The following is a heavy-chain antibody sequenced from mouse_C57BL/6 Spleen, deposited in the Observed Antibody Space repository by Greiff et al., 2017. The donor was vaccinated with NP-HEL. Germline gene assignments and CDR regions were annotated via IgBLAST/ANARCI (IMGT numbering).Heavy chain of an antibody. CDR2: IYPRSGDA. CDR3: ARSDYYGSGYAWFAY. CDR1: GYTFTSYG. D-gene: IGHD1-1*01. J-gene: IGHJ3*01. V-gene: IGHV1-81*01. Sequence: VQLQQSGAELARPGASVKLSCKASGYTFTSYGISWVKQRTGQGLEWIGEIYPRSGDAQYNEKFKGKATLTADKSSSTAYMELRSLTSEDSAVYFCARSDYYGSGYAWFAYWGQRTLVTVS.